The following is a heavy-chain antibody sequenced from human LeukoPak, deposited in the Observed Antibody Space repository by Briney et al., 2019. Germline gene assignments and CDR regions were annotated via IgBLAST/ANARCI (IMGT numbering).Heavy chain of an antibody. CDR2: IIPIFGTA. CDR1: GGTFSSYA. Sequence: SVKVSCKASGGTFSSYAISWVRQAPGQGLEWVRRIIPIFGTANYTQQFQGRATITTDESTSTAYMELSSLRSEDTAVYYCALSPVPPYYYDSHLVFDYWGQGTLVTVSS. J-gene: IGHJ4*02. D-gene: IGHD3-22*01. V-gene: IGHV1-69*05. CDR3: ALSPVPPYYYDSHLVFDY.